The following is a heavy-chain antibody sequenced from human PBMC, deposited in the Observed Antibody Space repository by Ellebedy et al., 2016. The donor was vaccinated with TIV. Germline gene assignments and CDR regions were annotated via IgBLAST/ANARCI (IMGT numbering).Heavy chain of an antibody. CDR3: ARDKGSYSSSQDY. D-gene: IGHD6-13*01. CDR1: GFIFSDYA. V-gene: IGHV3-30*04. CDR2: ISYDGSKI. J-gene: IGHJ4*02. Sequence: GGSLRLSCAASGFIFSDYAMHWVRQAPGKGLEWVALISYDGSKIYYADSVKGRFTISRDISKNTLYLQMNSLRAEDTAVYYCARDKGSYSSSQDYWGQGTLVTVSS.